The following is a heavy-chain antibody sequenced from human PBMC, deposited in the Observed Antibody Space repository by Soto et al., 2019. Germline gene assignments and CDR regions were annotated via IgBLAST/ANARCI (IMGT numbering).Heavy chain of an antibody. Sequence: EVQLLESGGGLVQPGGSLRLSCAASGFTFSSYAMSWVRQAPGKGLEWVSAISGSGGSTYYADSVKGRFTISRDNSKNTLYLQMNSLRAEDTAVYYCANDPFNYYYYYGMDVWGQGTTVTVSS. V-gene: IGHV3-23*01. CDR3: ANDPFNYYYYYGMDV. CDR1: GFTFSSYA. J-gene: IGHJ6*02. CDR2: ISGSGGST. D-gene: IGHD3-3*02.